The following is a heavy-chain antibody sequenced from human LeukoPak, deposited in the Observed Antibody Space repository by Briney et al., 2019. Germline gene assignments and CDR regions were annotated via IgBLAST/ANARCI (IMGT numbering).Heavy chain of an antibody. CDR2: IYYSGST. J-gene: IGHJ5*02. Sequence: SETLSLTCTVSGGSISSYYWSWIRQPPGKGLEWIGYIYYSGSTNYNPSLKSRVTMSVDTSKNQFSLKLSSVTAADTAVYYCARHVVPRDYDFWSGYYSWFDPWGQGTLVTVSS. V-gene: IGHV4-59*08. CDR1: GGSISSYY. D-gene: IGHD3-3*01. CDR3: ARHVVPRDYDFWSGYYSWFDP.